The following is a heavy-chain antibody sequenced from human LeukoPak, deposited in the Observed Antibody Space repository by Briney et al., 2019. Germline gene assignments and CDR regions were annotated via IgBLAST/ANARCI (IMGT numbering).Heavy chain of an antibody. D-gene: IGHD6-19*01. J-gene: IGHJ5*02. CDR1: GFTFSTSA. CDR2: ISGSGDDT. V-gene: IGHV3-23*01. CDR3: VRRQQTSGWGPINWFDP. Sequence: GGSLRLSCAAFGFTFSTSAMNWVRQAPGKGLEWVSHISGSGDDTQYADSVKGRFTISRDNSKDTLYLQMNILRGDDTAVYYCVRRQQTSGWGPINWFDPWGQGTLVAVSS.